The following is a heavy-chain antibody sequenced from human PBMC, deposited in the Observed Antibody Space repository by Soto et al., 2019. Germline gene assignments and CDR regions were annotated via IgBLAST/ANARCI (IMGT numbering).Heavy chain of an antibody. CDR1: GGTFSSYT. CDR2: IIPILGIA. D-gene: IGHD6-13*01. Sequence: QVQLVQSGAEVKKPGSSVKVSCKASGGTFSSYTISWVRQAPGQGLEWMGRIIPILGIANYAQKFQGRVTITAAKSTSTAYMELSSLRSEDTAVYYCARGRVSQQLVAPFDYWGQGTLVTVSS. J-gene: IGHJ4*02. V-gene: IGHV1-69*02. CDR3: ARGRVSQQLVAPFDY.